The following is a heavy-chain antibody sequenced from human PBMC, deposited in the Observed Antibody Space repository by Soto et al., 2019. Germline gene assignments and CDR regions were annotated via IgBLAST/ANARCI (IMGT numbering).Heavy chain of an antibody. CDR2: ISAYNGNT. CDR3: ARGDIETHYYYYGMDV. Sequence: ASVKVSCKASGYTFTSYGISWLRQAPGQGLEWMGWISAYNGNTNYAQKLQGRVTMTTDTSTSTAYMELRSLRSDDTAVYYCARGDIETHYYYYGMDVWGQGTTVTVSS. V-gene: IGHV1-18*01. J-gene: IGHJ6*02. CDR1: GYTFTSYG.